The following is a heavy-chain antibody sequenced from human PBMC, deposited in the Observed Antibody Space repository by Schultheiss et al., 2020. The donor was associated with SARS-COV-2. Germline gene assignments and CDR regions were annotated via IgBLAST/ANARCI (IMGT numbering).Heavy chain of an antibody. CDR3: ARGPKYYYDSSGLGH. Sequence: GGSLRLSCAASGFTFSSYEMNWVRQAPGKGLEWVSYISSSGSTIYYADSVKGRFTISRDNAKNSLYLQMNSLRAEDTAVYYCARGPKYYYDSSGLGHWGQGTLVTVSS. V-gene: IGHV3-48*03. CDR1: GFTFSSYE. CDR2: ISSSGSTI. D-gene: IGHD3-22*01. J-gene: IGHJ4*02.